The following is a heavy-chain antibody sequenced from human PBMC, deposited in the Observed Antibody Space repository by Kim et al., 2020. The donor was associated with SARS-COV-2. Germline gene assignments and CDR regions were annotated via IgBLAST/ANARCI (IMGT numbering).Heavy chain of an antibody. Sequence: GGSLRLSCAASGFTFSSYAMHWVRQAPGKGLEWVAVISYDGSNKYYVDSVKGRFTISRDNSKNTLYLQMNSLRAEDTAVYYCAREEVDGWWDNYYYGMDVWGQGTTVTVSS. CDR3: AREEVDGWWDNYYYGMDV. J-gene: IGHJ6*02. D-gene: IGHD2-15*01. CDR2: ISYDGSNK. CDR1: GFTFSSYA. V-gene: IGHV3-30*04.